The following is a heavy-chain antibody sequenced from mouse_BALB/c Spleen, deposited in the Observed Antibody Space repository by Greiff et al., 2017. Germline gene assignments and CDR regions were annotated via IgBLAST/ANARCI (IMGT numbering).Heavy chain of an antibody. Sequence: EVQLVESGPGLVKPSQSLSLTCTVTGYSITSDYAWNWIRQFPGNKLEWMGYISYSGSTSYNPSLKSRISITRDTSKNQFFLQLNSVTTEDTATYYCARGRWKDYWGQGTTLTVSS. CDR1: GYSITSDYA. J-gene: IGHJ2*01. CDR3: ARGRWKDY. CDR2: ISYSGST. D-gene: IGHD2-3*01. V-gene: IGHV3-2*02.